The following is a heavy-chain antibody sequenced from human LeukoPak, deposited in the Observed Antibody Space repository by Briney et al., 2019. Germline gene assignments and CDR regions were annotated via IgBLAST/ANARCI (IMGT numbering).Heavy chain of an antibody. Sequence: ASVKVSCKASGYTYTSYYMHWVRQAPGQGLEWMGIINPSGGSTSYAQKFQGRVTMTRDTSTSTVYMELSSLRSEDTAVYYCARDLSPRAFDIWGQGAMVTVSS. CDR2: INPSGGST. D-gene: IGHD3-16*02. J-gene: IGHJ3*02. V-gene: IGHV1-46*01. CDR3: ARDLSPRAFDI. CDR1: GYTYTSYY.